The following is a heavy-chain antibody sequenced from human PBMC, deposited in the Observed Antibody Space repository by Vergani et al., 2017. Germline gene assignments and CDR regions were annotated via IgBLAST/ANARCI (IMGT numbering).Heavy chain of an antibody. J-gene: IGHJ6*02. D-gene: IGHD6-19*01. V-gene: IGHV1-69*01. CDR3: ARTSEYSSGWYGLEDYYGMDV. CDR1: GVTFSSYA. CDR2: IIPIFGTA. Sequence: QVQLVQSGAEVMKPGSSVKVSCTASGVTFSSYAISWVRQAPGQGLEWMGGIIPIFGTAYYAQKFQGRVTNTADESTSTAYMELSSLGSEGTAVYYSARTSEYSSGWYGLEDYYGMDVWGQGTTVTGSS.